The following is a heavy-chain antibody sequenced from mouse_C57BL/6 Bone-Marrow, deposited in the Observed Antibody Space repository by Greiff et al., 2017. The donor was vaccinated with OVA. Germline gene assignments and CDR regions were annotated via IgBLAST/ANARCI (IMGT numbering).Heavy chain of an antibody. V-gene: IGHV1-81*01. CDR3: ARGEGYDEDY. D-gene: IGHD2-2*01. CDR1: GYTFTSYG. Sequence: QVTLKESGAELARPGASVKLSCKASGYTFTSYGISWVKQRTGKGLEWIGEIYPRSGNTYYNEKFKGKATLTADKSSSTAYMELRSLTSEDSAVYFCARGEGYDEDYWGQGTTLTVSS. CDR2: IYPRSGNT. J-gene: IGHJ2*01.